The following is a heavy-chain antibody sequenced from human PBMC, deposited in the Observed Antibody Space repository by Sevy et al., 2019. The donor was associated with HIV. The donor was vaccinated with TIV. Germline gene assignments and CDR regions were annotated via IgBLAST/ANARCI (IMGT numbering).Heavy chain of an antibody. J-gene: IGHJ3*02. D-gene: IGHD3-22*01. CDR3: ATSPDYYDSSRDAFDI. V-gene: IGHV1-24*01. CDR1: GYSVSDLS. Sequence: ASVKVSCKVSGYSVSDLSIHWVRQAPGKGLEWMGGYDPEDGETIYAQKFQGRVTMTEDTSTDTDYMELSSLRSEDTAVYYCATSPDYYDSSRDAFDIWGQGTMVTVSS. CDR2: YDPEDGET.